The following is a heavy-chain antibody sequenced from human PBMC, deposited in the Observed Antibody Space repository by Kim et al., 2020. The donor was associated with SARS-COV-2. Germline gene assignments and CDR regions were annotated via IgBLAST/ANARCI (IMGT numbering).Heavy chain of an antibody. CDR2: ISSSSSYI. CDR1: GFTFSSYS. V-gene: IGHV3-21*01. Sequence: GGSLRLSCAASGFTFSSYSMNWVRQAPGKGLEWVSSISSSSSYIYYADSVKGRFTISRDNAKNSLYLQMNSLRAEDTAVYYCASPSPRIAVAGGVDAFDIWGQGTMVTVSS. D-gene: IGHD6-19*01. J-gene: IGHJ3*02. CDR3: ASPSPRIAVAGGVDAFDI.